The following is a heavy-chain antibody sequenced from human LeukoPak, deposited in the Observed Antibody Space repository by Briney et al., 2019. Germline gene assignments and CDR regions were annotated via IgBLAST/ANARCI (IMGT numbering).Heavy chain of an antibody. CDR2: VKPDGSEK. CDR3: ANLWEMGY. Sequence: GGSLRLSCAASGFSFSDYWMSWVRQAPGKGLEWVANVKPDGSEKYYVDSVKGRFTISRDNARNSPYLQMDSLRAEDTAVYYCANLWEMGYWGQGTLVTVSS. CDR1: GFSFSDYW. V-gene: IGHV3-7*01. J-gene: IGHJ4*02. D-gene: IGHD5-24*01.